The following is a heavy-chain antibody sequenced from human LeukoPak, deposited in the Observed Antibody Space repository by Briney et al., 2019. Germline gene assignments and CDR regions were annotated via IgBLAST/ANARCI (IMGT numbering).Heavy chain of an antibody. CDR3: ARDRSQYYYDSSGYYYVSFDY. D-gene: IGHD3-22*01. Sequence: ASVKVSCKASGGTFSSYAISWVRQAPGQGLEWMAGIIPIFGTANYAQKFQGRVTITADESTSTAYMELSSLRSEDTAVYYCARDRSQYYYDSSGYYYVSFDYWGQGTLVTVSS. CDR2: IIPIFGTA. V-gene: IGHV1-69*13. CDR1: GGTFSSYA. J-gene: IGHJ4*02.